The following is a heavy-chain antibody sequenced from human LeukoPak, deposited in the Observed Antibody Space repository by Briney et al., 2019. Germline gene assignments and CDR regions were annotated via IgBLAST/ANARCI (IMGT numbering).Heavy chain of an antibody. Sequence: GGSLRLSCAASGFTFSSYGMHWVRQAPGKGLEWVAFIRYDGSNKYYADSVKGRFTISRDNSKNTLYLQMNSLRAEDTAVYYCAKLQCRGGSCPNWFDPWGQGTLVTVSS. CDR3: AKLQCRGGSCPNWFDP. CDR2: IRYDGSNK. D-gene: IGHD2-15*01. J-gene: IGHJ5*02. V-gene: IGHV3-30*02. CDR1: GFTFSSYG.